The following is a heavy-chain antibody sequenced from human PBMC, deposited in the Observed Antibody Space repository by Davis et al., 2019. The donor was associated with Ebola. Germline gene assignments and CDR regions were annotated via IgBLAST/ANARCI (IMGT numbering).Heavy chain of an antibody. CDR1: GYTFTSYG. Sequence: ASVNVSCLASGYTFTSYGISWVRQAPAQGLEWMGWISAYNGNTNYAQKLQGRVTMTTDTSTSTAYMELRSLRSDDTAVYYCARGYCSGGSCYSGDYWGQGTLVTVSS. CDR3: ARGYCSGGSCYSGDY. CDR2: ISAYNGNT. D-gene: IGHD2-15*01. V-gene: IGHV1-18*01. J-gene: IGHJ4*02.